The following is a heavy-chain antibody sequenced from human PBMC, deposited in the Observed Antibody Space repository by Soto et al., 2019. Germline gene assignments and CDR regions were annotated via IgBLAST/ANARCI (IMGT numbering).Heavy chain of an antibody. V-gene: IGHV1-69*13. CDR3: ARVSPIAAAFDY. Sequence: AVKVSCKASGGTFSSYAISWVRQAPGQGLEWMGGIIPIFGTANYAQKFQGRVTITADESTSTAYMELSSLRSEDTAVYYCARVSPIAAAFDYWGQGTLVTVSS. CDR2: IIPIFGTA. J-gene: IGHJ4*02. CDR1: GGTFSSYA. D-gene: IGHD6-13*01.